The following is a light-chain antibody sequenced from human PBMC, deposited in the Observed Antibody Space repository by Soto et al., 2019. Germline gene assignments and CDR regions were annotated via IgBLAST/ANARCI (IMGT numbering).Light chain of an antibody. CDR2: GAS. V-gene: IGKV3-20*01. J-gene: IGKJ5*01. Sequence: EIVLTQSPSTLSLSPGERATLSCRASQSISSNYLAWYQQEPGQAPRLLIHGASSRATGIPDRFSGSGSGTDFTLTISRLEPEDFAVYYCQQYGSSRITFGQGTRLEIK. CDR1: QSISSNY. CDR3: QQYGSSRIT.